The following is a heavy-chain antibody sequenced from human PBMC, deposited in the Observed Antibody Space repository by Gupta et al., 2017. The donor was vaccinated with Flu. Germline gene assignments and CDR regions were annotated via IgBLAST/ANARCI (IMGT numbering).Heavy chain of an antibody. CDR2: ISAYNGNT. D-gene: IGHD3-3*01. Sequence: QVQLVQSGAEVKKPGASVKVSCKASGYTFTSYGISCVRQAPGQGLEWMGWISAYNGNTNYAQKLQGRVTMTTDTSTSTAYMELRSLRSDDTAVYYCARVGSGIFGVVIHTPFDYWGQGTLVTVSS. J-gene: IGHJ4*02. CDR3: ARVGSGIFGVVIHTPFDY. CDR1: GYTFTSYG. V-gene: IGHV1-18*01.